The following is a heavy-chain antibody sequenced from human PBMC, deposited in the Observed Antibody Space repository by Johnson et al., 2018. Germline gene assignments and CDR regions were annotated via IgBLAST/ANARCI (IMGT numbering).Heavy chain of an antibody. V-gene: IGHV3-30*04. CDR3: AKDLEYSYGLLGFYYGMDV. Sequence: QLVESGGGVVQPGRSLRLSCAASGFTFSSYAVDWFRQAPGKGLEWVAVISYDGSNKYYADSVKGRFTISRDNSKNTLYLQMNSLRAEETAVYYCAKDLEYSYGLLGFYYGMDVWGQGTTVTVAS. D-gene: IGHD5-18*01. CDR1: GFTFSSYA. CDR2: ISYDGSNK. J-gene: IGHJ6*02.